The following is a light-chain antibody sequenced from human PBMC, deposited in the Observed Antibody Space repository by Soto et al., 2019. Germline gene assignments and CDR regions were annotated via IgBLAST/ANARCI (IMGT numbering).Light chain of an antibody. Sequence: DIVMTQSPDSLAVSLGERATINCKSSQSVLYSSNNKNYLAWYQHKPGQPPKLLIYWASTLESGVPDRFSGSGSGTDFNLAISSLQAEDVAVYYCQQYYSTPPYTFGQGTKLEIK. J-gene: IGKJ2*01. CDR1: QSVLYSSNNKNY. V-gene: IGKV4-1*01. CDR2: WAS. CDR3: QQYYSTPPYT.